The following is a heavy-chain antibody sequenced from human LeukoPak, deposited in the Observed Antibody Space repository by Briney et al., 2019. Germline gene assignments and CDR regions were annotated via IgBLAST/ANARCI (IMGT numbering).Heavy chain of an antibody. J-gene: IGHJ4*02. D-gene: IGHD6-19*01. CDR3: AKVGSSGWYLRWWPPDFDY. V-gene: IGHV3-21*01. Sequence: GGSLRLSCAASGFTFSSYSMNWVRQAPGKGLEWVSSISSSSSYIYYADSVKGRFTISRDNAKNSLYLQMNSLRAEDTAVYYCAKVGSSGWYLRWWPPDFDYWGQGTLVTVSS. CDR2: ISSSSSYI. CDR1: GFTFSSYS.